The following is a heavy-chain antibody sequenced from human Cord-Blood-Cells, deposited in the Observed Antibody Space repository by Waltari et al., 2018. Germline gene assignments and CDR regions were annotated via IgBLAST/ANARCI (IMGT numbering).Heavy chain of an antibody. CDR2: IIPIFDTA. CDR1: GGTFSSYA. V-gene: IGHV1-69*01. Sequence: QVQLVQSGAEVKKPGSSVKVSCKASGGTFSSYAISWVRQAPGQGLEWMGGIIPIFDTANYAQKFQGRVTITADESTSTAYMELSSLRSEDTAVYYCASQSYDYVWGSYRSNWFDPWGQGTLVTVSS. J-gene: IGHJ5*02. CDR3: ASQSYDYVWGSYRSNWFDP. D-gene: IGHD3-16*02.